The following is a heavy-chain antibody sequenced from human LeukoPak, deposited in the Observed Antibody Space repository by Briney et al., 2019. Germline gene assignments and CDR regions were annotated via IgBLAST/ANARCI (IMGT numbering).Heavy chain of an antibody. Sequence: GVLRLSCSASGFTFTNYYLNWVRQAPGKGLEGVSSISGGYSYINYAASVKGRFTISRDSAKNSLYLQMDSLRAEDTAVYYCARAFGGYDSQHFYYYMDVWGKGTTVTVSS. V-gene: IGHV3-21*06. CDR2: ISGGYSYI. CDR3: ARAFGGYDSQHFYYYMDV. D-gene: IGHD5-12*01. J-gene: IGHJ6*03. CDR1: GFTFTNYY.